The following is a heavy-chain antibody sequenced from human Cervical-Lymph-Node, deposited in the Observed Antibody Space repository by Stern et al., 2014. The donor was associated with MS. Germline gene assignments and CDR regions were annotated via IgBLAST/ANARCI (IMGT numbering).Heavy chain of an antibody. CDR3: ARSRSLYYYYGMDV. CDR1: GFSLTTTGMC. CDR2: IDWGDEK. Sequence: QITLKESGPALLRPTQTLTLTCSFSGFSLTTTGMCVSWIRQPPGKALEWLALIDWGDEKYYSTSLKSRITISKDTSNNQVVLTMTNVDPVDTATYFCARSRSLYYYYGMDVWGQGATVTVSS. V-gene: IGHV2-70*13. D-gene: IGHD3-16*01. J-gene: IGHJ6*02.